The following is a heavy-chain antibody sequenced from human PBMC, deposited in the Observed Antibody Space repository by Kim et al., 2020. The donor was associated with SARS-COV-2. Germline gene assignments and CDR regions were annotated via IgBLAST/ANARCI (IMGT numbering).Heavy chain of an antibody. CDR3: ARGVLYSCSWKYNWFDL. D-gene: IGHD6-13*01. V-gene: IGHV3-11*06. CDR2: ISSSSSYT. CDR1: GFTFSNYY. Sequence: GGSLRLSCAASGFTFSNYYMSWIRQAPGKGLEWVSYISSSSSYTNYADSVKGRFTISRDNAKNSLYLQMNSLRAEDTAVYYCARGVLYSCSWKYNWFDLWGQGTLVTVSS. J-gene: IGHJ5*02.